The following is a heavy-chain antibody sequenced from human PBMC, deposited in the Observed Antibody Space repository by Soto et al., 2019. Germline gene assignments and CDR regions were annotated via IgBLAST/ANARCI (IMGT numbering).Heavy chain of an antibody. J-gene: IGHJ6*02. CDR2: IYSNDDK. D-gene: IGHD3-10*01. Sequence: GPTLVNPTQTLTLTCTFSGFSLSTSGVGVGWVRQPPGKALEWLALIYSNDDKRFSTSLKSRLTITKETSKNQVVLTMTTIDPVDKAKYYCTNMRASGLDGMDVWGQGT. V-gene: IGHV2-5*01. CDR1: GFSLSTSGVG. CDR3: TNMRASGLDGMDV.